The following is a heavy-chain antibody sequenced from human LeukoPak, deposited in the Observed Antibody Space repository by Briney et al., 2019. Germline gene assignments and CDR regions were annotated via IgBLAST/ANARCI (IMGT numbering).Heavy chain of an antibody. V-gene: IGHV2-5*02. CDR1: GFSLSTSGVG. Sequence: ESGPTLVKPTQTLTPTCTFSGFSLSTSGVGVGWIRQPPGKALEWLAPIYWDDDKRYSPSLKSRLTITKDTSKNQVVLTMTNMDPVDTATYYCAHRTGAVAGPLFDYWGQGTLVTVSS. CDR3: AHRTGAVAGPLFDY. J-gene: IGHJ4*02. CDR2: IYWDDDK. D-gene: IGHD6-19*01.